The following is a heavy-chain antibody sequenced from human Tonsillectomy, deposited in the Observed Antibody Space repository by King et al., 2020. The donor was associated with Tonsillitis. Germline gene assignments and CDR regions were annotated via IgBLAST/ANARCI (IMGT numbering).Heavy chain of an antibody. CDR2: IWYDESNQ. V-gene: IGHV3-33*01. CDR3: ATDPSVVTGYFDY. J-gene: IGHJ4*02. D-gene: IGHD4-23*01. CDR1: GFNFSNYG. Sequence: VQLVESGGGVVQPGRSLRLSCAASGFNFSNYGMHWVRQAPGKGLEWVAVIWYDESNQYYPDSVKGRFTISRDNSKNTLYLQMNTLRAEDTAVYYCATDPSVVTGYFDYWGQGTLVTVSS.